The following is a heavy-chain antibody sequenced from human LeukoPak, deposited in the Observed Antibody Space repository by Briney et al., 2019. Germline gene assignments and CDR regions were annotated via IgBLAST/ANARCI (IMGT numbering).Heavy chain of an antibody. Sequence: SETLSLTCTVSGGSVSSGSYYWSWIRQPPGKGLEWIGYIYYSGSTYYNPSLKSRVTISVDTSKNQFSLKLSSVTAADTAVYYCARDLRAGKEYFQHWGQGTLVTVSS. J-gene: IGHJ1*01. CDR3: ARDLRAGKEYFQH. V-gene: IGHV4-61*01. CDR2: IYYSGST. CDR1: GGSVSSGSYY. D-gene: IGHD6-19*01.